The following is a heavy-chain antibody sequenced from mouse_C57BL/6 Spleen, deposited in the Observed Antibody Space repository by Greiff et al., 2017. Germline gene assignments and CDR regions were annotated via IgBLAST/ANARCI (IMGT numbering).Heavy chain of an antibody. J-gene: IGHJ2*01. V-gene: IGHV5-4*01. Sequence: EVQLVESGGGLVKPGGSLKLSCAASGFTFSSYAMSWVRQTPEKRLEWVATISDGGSYTYYPDNVKGRFTISRDNAKNNLYLQMSHLKSEDTAMYYCARAGLFDYWGQGTTLTVSS. CDR2: ISDGGSYT. CDR1: GFTFSSYA. D-gene: IGHD3-3*01. CDR3: ARAGLFDY.